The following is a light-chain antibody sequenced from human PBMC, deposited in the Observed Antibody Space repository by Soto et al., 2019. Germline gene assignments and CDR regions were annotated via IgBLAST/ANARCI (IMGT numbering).Light chain of an antibody. J-gene: IGLJ1*01. CDR3: TSFTSKSTYV. V-gene: IGLV2-14*01. CDR1: SRDVGGYNF. CDR2: QVS. Sequence: QSVLTQPAAVSGAPGQSISISCTGTSRDVGGYNFVSWYQQHPGKAPKFIIYQVSHRPSGVSSRFSGSKSGNTASLTISGLRAEDEADYYCTSFTSKSTYVFGTGTKVTVL.